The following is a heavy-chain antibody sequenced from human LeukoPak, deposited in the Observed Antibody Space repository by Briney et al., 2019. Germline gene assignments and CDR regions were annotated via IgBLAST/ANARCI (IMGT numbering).Heavy chain of an antibody. CDR2: ISAYNGNT. CDR3: ASRPYDFWGGPFDY. J-gene: IGHJ4*02. D-gene: IGHD3-3*01. V-gene: IGHV1-18*01. CDR1: GYTFTSYG. Sequence: ASVKVSCKASGYTFTSYGISWVRQAPGQGLEWMGWISAYNGNTNYAQKLQGRVTMTTDTSTSTAYMELRSLRSDDTAVYYCASRPYDFWGGPFDYWGQGTPVTVSS.